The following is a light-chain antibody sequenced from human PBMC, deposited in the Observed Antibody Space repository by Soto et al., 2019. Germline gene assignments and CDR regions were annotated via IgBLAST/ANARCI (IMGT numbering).Light chain of an antibody. V-gene: IGLV3-21*04. CDR2: YDS. J-gene: IGLJ2*01. CDR1: KIGSKS. Sequence: SYVVTQPPSVSVAPGKTARITCGGNKIGSKSVHWYQQKPGQAPVLVIYYDSDRPSGTPERFSGSTSGTTATLTIRRVEAGDEDDYYCQVWDSSSDHPVFGGGTKVTVL. CDR3: QVWDSSSDHPV.